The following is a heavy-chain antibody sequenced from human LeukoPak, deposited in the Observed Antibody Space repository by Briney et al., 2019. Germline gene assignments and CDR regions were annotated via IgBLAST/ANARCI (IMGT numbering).Heavy chain of an antibody. Sequence: PGGSLRLSCTASGFTFSSYWMHWVRQVPGKGLVWVSRIKSDGSSTTYADSVKGRFTMSRDNAWNTLYLQMNSLRVEDTAVYSCVRESRTDYYGDFWGQGTLVTVSS. CDR1: GFTFSSYW. J-gene: IGHJ4*02. CDR3: VRESRTDYYGDF. V-gene: IGHV3-74*01. D-gene: IGHD3-10*01. CDR2: IKSDGSST.